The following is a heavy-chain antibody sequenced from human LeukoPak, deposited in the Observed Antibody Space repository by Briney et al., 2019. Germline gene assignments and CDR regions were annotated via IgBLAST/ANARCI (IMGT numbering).Heavy chain of an antibody. V-gene: IGHV4-30-2*01. D-gene: IGHD6-6*01. J-gene: IGHJ6*03. CDR2: IYHSGST. Sequence: SQTLSLTCAVSGGSISSGGYSWSWIRQPPGKGLEWIGYIYHSGSTYYNPSLKSRVTISVDRSKNQFSLKLSSVTAADTAMYYCARLTYSISSQYYYYMDVWGKGTTVTVSS. CDR3: ARLTYSISSQYYYYMDV. CDR1: GGSISSGGYS.